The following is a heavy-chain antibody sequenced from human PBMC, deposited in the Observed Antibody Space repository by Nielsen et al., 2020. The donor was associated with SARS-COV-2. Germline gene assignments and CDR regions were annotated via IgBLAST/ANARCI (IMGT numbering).Heavy chain of an antibody. Sequence: SVKVSCKASGYTFTSYAMNWVRQAPGQGLEWMGGIIPIFGTANYAQKFQGRVTITADESTSTAYMELSSLRSEDTAVYYCAGPPDPVTNYWYFDLWGRGTLVTVSS. V-gene: IGHV1-69*13. J-gene: IGHJ2*01. CDR1: GYTFTSYA. CDR3: AGPPDPVTNYWYFDL. D-gene: IGHD4-17*01. CDR2: IIPIFGTA.